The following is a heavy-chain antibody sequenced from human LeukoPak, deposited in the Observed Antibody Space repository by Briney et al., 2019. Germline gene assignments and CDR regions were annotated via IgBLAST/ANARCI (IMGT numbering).Heavy chain of an antibody. CDR1: GYTFTSYG. J-gene: IGHJ5*02. Sequence: ASVKVSCKASGYTFTSYGISWVRQAPGQGLEWMGWISAYNGNTNYAQKLQGRVTMTTDTSTSTAYMELRSLRSDDTAVYYCASYPRIAAAGTPWFDPWGQGTLVTVSS. CDR3: ASYPRIAAAGTPWFDP. D-gene: IGHD6-13*01. CDR2: ISAYNGNT. V-gene: IGHV1-18*01.